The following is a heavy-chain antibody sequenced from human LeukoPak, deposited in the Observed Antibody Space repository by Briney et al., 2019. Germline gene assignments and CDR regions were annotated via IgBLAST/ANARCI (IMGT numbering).Heavy chain of an antibody. CDR2: ISAYNGNT. CDR3: ARDRDPVITMVLVPHY. J-gene: IGHJ4*02. V-gene: IGHV1-18*01. D-gene: IGHD3-10*01. CDR1: GYTFTSYG. Sequence: ASVKVSCKASGYTFTSYGISWVRQAPGQGLEWMGWISAYNGNTNYAQKLQGRVTMTTDTSTSTAYMELRSLRSDDTAVYYCARDRDPVITMVLVPHYWGQGTLVTVSS.